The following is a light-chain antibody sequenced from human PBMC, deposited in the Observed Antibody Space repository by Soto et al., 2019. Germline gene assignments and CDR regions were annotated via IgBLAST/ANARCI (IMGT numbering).Light chain of an antibody. CDR2: DAS. CDR1: QSVSNY. V-gene: IGKV3-11*01. CDR3: QQYNNWPPT. Sequence: EIVLTQSPATLSLSPGEGATLSCWASQSVSNYFVWYQQKPGQAPRLLIYDASKRATGIPARFSGSGSGTDFTLTISSLQSEDFAVYYCQQYNNWPPTFGQGTKVDIK. J-gene: IGKJ1*01.